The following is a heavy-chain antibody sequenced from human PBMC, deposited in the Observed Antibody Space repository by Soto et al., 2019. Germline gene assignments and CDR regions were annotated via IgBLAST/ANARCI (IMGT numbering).Heavy chain of an antibody. V-gene: IGHV3-48*01. CDR1: GFTFSTYS. CDR3: AKDRPWFDP. J-gene: IGHJ5*02. Sequence: GGSLRLSCAASGFTFSTYSMNWVRQAPGKGLEWVSYISSSSSTIFYTDSVKGRFTISRDNSKNTLYLQMNSLRAEDTAVYYCAKDRPWFDPWGQGTLVTVSS. CDR2: ISSSSSTI.